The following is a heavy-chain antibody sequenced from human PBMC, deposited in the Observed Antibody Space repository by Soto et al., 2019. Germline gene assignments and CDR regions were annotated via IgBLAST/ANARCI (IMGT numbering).Heavy chain of an antibody. CDR2: IYYSGST. J-gene: IGHJ4*02. D-gene: IGHD3-22*01. Sequence: LSLTCTVSGGSIGSYYWSWIRQPPGKGLEWIGYIYYSGSTNYNPSLKSRVTISVDTSKNQFSLRLSSVTAADTAVYYCARTEINLYYDSSGYFDYWGQGTLVTVS. V-gene: IGHV4-59*01. CDR3: ARTEINLYYDSSGYFDY. CDR1: GGSIGSYY.